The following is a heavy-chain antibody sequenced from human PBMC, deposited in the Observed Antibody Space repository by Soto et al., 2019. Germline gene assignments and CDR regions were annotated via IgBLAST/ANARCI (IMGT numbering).Heavy chain of an antibody. J-gene: IGHJ6*02. CDR1: GFTFSSYA. Sequence: GGSLRLSCAASGFTFSSYAMHWVRQAPGKGLEWVAVISYDGSNKYYADSVKGRFTISRDNSKNTLYLQMNSLRAEDTAVYYCARGETAGFYYYYGMDVWGQGTTVTVS. D-gene: IGHD5-18*01. V-gene: IGHV3-30-3*01. CDR3: ARGETAGFYYYYGMDV. CDR2: ISYDGSNK.